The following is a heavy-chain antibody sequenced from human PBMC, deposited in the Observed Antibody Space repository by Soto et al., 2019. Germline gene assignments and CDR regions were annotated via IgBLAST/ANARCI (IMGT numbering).Heavy chain of an antibody. CDR2: ISGSGGST. J-gene: IGHJ4*02. CDR3: AKDIPLSHPTVTAVAGYDY. V-gene: IGHV3-23*01. Sequence: GGSLRLSCAASGFTFSSYAMSWVRQAPGKGLEWVSAISGSGGSTYYADSVKGRFTISRDSSKNTLYLQMNSLRAEDTAVYYCAKDIPLSHPTVTAVAGYDYWGQGTLVTVSS. D-gene: IGHD4-17*01. CDR1: GFTFSSYA.